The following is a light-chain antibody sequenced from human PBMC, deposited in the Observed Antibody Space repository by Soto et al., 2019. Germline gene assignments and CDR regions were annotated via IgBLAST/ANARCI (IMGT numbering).Light chain of an antibody. Sequence: QSALTQPASVSGSPGQSITISCTGTSSDVGSYDLVSWYQQHPVKAPKLMIYEGNKRPSGVSDRFSGSKSGNTASLTISGFQADDEADYYGCSYAGGGTGVCGGGTQLTVL. CDR2: EGN. CDR3: CSYAGGGTGV. J-gene: IGLJ3*02. CDR1: SSDVGSYDL. V-gene: IGLV2-23*01.